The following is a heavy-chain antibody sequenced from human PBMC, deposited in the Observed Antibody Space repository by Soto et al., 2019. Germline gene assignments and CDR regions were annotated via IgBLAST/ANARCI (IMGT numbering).Heavy chain of an antibody. D-gene: IGHD3-10*01. CDR1: GFTFGSRA. J-gene: IGHJ4*02. CDR2: ITDTGGDT. Sequence: EVQLLESGGDLVQPGGSLRLSCVASGFTFGSRAMSWVRQAPGEGLEWVSTITDTGGDTKYADSVRGRFTISRDNSKNTLYLQISSLRAEDSAVYYCASGSKDSYPGSRIFDFWGRGTLVTVSS. CDR3: ASGSKDSYPGSRIFDF. V-gene: IGHV3-23*01.